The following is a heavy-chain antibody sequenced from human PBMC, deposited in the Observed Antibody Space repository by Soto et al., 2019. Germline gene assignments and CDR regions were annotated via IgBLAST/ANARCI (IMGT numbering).Heavy chain of an antibody. D-gene: IGHD3-10*01. J-gene: IGHJ4*02. V-gene: IGHV3-33*01. CDR3: ARRGFGGPGFDY. CDR2: IWYDGSNK. CDR1: GFTFSSYG. Sequence: QVQLVESGGGVVQPGRSLRLSCAASGFTFSSYGMHWVRQAPGKGVEWVAVIWYDGSNKYYADSVKGRFTISRDNSKNTLYLQMNSLRAEDTAVYYCARRGFGGPGFDYWGQGTLVTVSS.